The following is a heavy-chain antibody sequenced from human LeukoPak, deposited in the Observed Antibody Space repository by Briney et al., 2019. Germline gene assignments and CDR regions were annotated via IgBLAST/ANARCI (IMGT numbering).Heavy chain of an antibody. CDR2: INQDKTAL. CDR1: GFTLNSHW. CDR3: ARLKDYRTVYDY. J-gene: IGHJ4*02. D-gene: IGHD4-11*01. V-gene: IGHV3-7*02. Sequence: GGSLRLSCEASGFTLNSHWMSWVRQAPGEGLEWVASINQDKTALRDVDSVRGRFTISRHNARSLLYLEMSSLRAEDTAVYFCARLKDYRTVYDYWGPGTLVTGSS.